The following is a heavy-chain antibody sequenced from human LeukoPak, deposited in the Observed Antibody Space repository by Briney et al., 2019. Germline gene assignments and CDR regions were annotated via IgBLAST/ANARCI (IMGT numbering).Heavy chain of an antibody. CDR2: IRFDGSHQ. D-gene: IGHD5-12*01. Sequence: GGSLRLSCAASGFTFSSYEMNWVRQAPGKGLEWVAFIRFDGSHQYYADSVKGRFTITRDNSMNTLYLHLNSLRPEDTALYYCARVKRGGYDSFDYWGQGTLVTVSS. V-gene: IGHV3-30*02. CDR3: ARVKRGGYDSFDY. CDR1: GFTFSSYE. J-gene: IGHJ4*02.